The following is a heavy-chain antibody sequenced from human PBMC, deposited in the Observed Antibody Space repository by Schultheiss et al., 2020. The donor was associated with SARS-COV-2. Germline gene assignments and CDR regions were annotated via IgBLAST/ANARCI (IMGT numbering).Heavy chain of an antibody. CDR3: ARDEVSDDILTGYCDY. CDR1: GFTVSSNY. V-gene: IGHV3-53*01. CDR2: IYSGGST. D-gene: IGHD3-9*01. Sequence: GGSLRLSCAASGFTVSSNYMSWVRQAPGKGLEWVSVIYSGGSTYYADSVKGRFTISRDNSKNTLYLQMNSLRAEDTAVYYCARDEVSDDILTGYCDYWGQGTLVTVSS. J-gene: IGHJ4*02.